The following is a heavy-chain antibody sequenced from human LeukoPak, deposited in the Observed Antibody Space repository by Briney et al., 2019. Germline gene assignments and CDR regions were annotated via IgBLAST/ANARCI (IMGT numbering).Heavy chain of an antibody. D-gene: IGHD6-19*01. CDR3: AREISGWHQGAFDI. CDR2: IYYSGST. V-gene: IGHV4-59*01. J-gene: IGHJ3*02. Sequence: SETLSLTCTVSGGSLSSYYWSWIRQPPGKGLEWIGYIYYSGSTNYNPSLKSRVTISVDTSKNQFSLKLSSVTAADTAVYYCAREISGWHQGAFDIWGQGTMVTVSS. CDR1: GGSLSSYY.